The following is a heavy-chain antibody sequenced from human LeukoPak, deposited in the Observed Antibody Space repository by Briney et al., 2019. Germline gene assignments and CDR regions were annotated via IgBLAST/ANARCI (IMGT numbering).Heavy chain of an antibody. CDR3: ARGCSSTSCYGFDY. D-gene: IGHD2-2*01. CDR1: GFTVSIKY. CDR2: IYSGGST. Sequence: TGGSLRLSCAASGFTVSIKYMSWVRQAPGKGLEWVSVIYSGGSTYYADSVKGRFTISRDNSKNTLYLQMNSLRAEDTAVYYCARGCSSTSCYGFDYWGQGTLVTVSS. J-gene: IGHJ4*02. V-gene: IGHV3-53*01.